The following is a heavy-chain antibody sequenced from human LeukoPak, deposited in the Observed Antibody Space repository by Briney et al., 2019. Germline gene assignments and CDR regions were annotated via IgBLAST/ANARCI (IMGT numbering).Heavy chain of an antibody. Sequence: GGSLRLSCAASGFTFSTYDMHWVRQVTGKGLEWVSYIGRAGDTYYAGSVKGRFTISRENAKNSLYLQINSLRAVDTAVYYCARDPPGHGLDVWGQGTTVTVSS. V-gene: IGHV3-13*01. CDR1: GFTFSTYD. J-gene: IGHJ6*02. CDR2: IGRAGDT. CDR3: ARDPPGHGLDV.